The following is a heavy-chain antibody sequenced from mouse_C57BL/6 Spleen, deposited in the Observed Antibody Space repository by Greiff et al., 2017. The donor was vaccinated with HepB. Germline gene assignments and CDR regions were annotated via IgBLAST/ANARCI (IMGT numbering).Heavy chain of an antibody. Sequence: VKLVESGPGLVQPSQSLSITCTVSGFSLTSYGVHWVRQSPGKGLEWLGVIWRGGSTNYNAAFLSRMSITKDNSKSQVFFKMNRLQADDTAIYYCAKKSNDRYDYAMDYWGQGTSVTVSS. J-gene: IGHJ4*01. CDR2: IWRGGST. CDR1: GFSLTSYG. CDR3: AKKSNDRYDYAMDY. D-gene: IGHD2-12*01. V-gene: IGHV2-5*01.